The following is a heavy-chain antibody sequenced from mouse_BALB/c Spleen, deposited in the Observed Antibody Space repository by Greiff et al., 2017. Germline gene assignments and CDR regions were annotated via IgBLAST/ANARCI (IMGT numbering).Heavy chain of an antibody. Sequence: EVQGVESGGDLVKPGGSLKLSCAASGFTFSSYGMSWVRQTPDKRLEWVATISSGGSYTYYPDSVKGRFTISRDNAKNTLYLQMSSLKSEDTAMYYCARHDGYDDGLFAYWGQGTLVTVSA. CDR1: GFTFSSYG. D-gene: IGHD2-2*01. CDR2: ISSGGSYT. J-gene: IGHJ3*01. V-gene: IGHV5-6*01. CDR3: ARHDGYDDGLFAY.